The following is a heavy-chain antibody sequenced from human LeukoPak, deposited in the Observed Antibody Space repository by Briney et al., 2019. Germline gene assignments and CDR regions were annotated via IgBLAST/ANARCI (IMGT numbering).Heavy chain of an antibody. V-gene: IGHV3-30*18. D-gene: IGHD3-22*01. CDR3: AKELTMSHYYYYGMDV. CDR1: GFTFSSYG. Sequence: GRSLRLSCAASGFTFSSYGMHWVRQAPGKGLEWVAVISYDGSNKYYADSVKGRFTISRDNSKNTLYLQMNSLRAEDTAVYYCAKELTMSHYYYYGMDVWGQGATVTVSS. CDR2: ISYDGSNK. J-gene: IGHJ6*02.